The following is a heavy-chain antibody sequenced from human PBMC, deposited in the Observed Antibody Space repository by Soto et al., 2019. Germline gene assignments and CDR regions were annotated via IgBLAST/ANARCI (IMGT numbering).Heavy chain of an antibody. D-gene: IGHD2-21*01. J-gene: IGHJ5*02. Sequence: GGSLRLSCAASGFTLTSYSMSCVRQAPGKGLEWVSAISGSGGSTYYADSVKGRFTISRDNSKNTLYLQMNSLRAEDTAVYYCALFPSRVELNWFDPWGQGTLVTVSS. CDR1: GFTLTSYS. V-gene: IGHV3-23*01. CDR3: ALFPSRVELNWFDP. CDR2: ISGSGGST.